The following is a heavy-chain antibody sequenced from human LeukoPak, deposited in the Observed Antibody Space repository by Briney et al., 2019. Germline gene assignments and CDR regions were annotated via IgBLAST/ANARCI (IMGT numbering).Heavy chain of an antibody. CDR2: IAGNNGNA. CDR1: DYRFTTYG. V-gene: IGHV1-18*01. D-gene: IGHD3-16*01. CDR3: ARGTWGYFFDY. J-gene: IGHJ4*02. Sequence: ASVKVSCKASDYRFTTYGVSWVRQAAGQGLEWMGWIAGNNGNARYAQKLQGRVTMTTDTSTSTAYMELRSLRSDDTAVYYCARGTWGYFFDYWGQGTLVTVSS.